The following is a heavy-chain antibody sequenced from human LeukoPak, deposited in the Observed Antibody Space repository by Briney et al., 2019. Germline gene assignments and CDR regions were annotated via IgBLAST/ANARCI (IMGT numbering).Heavy chain of an antibody. CDR2: IRYDGSNK. CDR1: GFTFSSYG. CDR3: ANLGKYQLLSGPDAFDI. D-gene: IGHD2-2*01. J-gene: IGHJ3*02. Sequence: GGSLRLSCAASGFTFSSYGMHWVRQAPGKRLEWVAFIRYDGSNKYYADSVKGRFTISRDNSKNTLYLQMNSLRAEDTAVYYCANLGKYQLLSGPDAFDIWGQGTMVTVSS. V-gene: IGHV3-30*02.